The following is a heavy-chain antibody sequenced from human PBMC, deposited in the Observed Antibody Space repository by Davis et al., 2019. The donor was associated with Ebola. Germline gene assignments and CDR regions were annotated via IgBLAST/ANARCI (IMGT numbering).Heavy chain of an antibody. V-gene: IGHV3-7*04. Sequence: GESLKISCVASGFSFSRYGMHWVRHAPGKGLEWVANIKQDGSGEYYVDSVKGRLTISRDNAKNSLYLQMNSLRAEDTAIYYCARGRYNSGWYPDYFDSWGQGTLVTVSS. CDR3: ARGRYNSGWYPDYFDS. D-gene: IGHD6-19*01. J-gene: IGHJ4*02. CDR1: GFSFSRYG. CDR2: IKQDGSGE.